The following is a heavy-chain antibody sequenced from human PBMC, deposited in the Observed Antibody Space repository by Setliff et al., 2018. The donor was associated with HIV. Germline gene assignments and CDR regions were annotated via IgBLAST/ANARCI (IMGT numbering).Heavy chain of an antibody. Sequence: GASVKVSCKASGYTFTSYGISWVRQAPGQGLEWMGWISAYNGNTNYAQELQGRVTMTTDTSTSTAYMELRSLRSDDTAVYYCARDLAYMVRGRKFDPWGQGTLVTVSS. V-gene: IGHV1-18*01. CDR3: ARDLAYMVRGRKFDP. CDR1: GYTFTSYG. D-gene: IGHD3-10*01. CDR2: ISAYNGNT. J-gene: IGHJ5*02.